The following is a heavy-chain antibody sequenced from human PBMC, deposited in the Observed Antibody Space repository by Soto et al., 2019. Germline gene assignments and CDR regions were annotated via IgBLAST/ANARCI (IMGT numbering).Heavy chain of an antibody. J-gene: IGHJ3*02. D-gene: IGHD3-22*01. CDR3: ARGGTYYYDSSGYYYFAFDI. V-gene: IGHV4-59*01. Sequence: PSETLSLTCTVSGGSISSYYWSWIRQPPGKGLEWIGYIYYSGSTNYNPSLKSRVTISVDTSKNQFSLKLSSVTAADTAVYYCARGGTYYYDSSGYYYFAFDIWGQGTMVTVSS. CDR2: IYYSGST. CDR1: GGSISSYY.